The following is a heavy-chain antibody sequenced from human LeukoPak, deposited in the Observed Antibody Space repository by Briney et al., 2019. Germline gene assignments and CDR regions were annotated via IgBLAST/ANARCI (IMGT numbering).Heavy chain of an antibody. Sequence: PSETLSLTCTVSGGSISTYYWSWIRQPPGKGLEWIGYIYYSGSTNYNPSLKSRITISVDTSRNQFSLSLSSVTAADTAMYYCARGTVQMGMGERYFDNWGQGTLVTVSP. CDR2: IYYSGST. CDR1: GGSISTYY. D-gene: IGHD1-1*01. CDR3: ARGTVQMGMGERYFDN. J-gene: IGHJ4*02. V-gene: IGHV4-59*01.